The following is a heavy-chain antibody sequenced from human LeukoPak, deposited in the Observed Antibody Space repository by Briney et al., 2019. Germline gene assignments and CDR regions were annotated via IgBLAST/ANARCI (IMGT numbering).Heavy chain of an antibody. J-gene: IGHJ4*02. V-gene: IGHV3-7*01. CDR2: IRRDGSEE. Sequence: GGSLRLSCAASGFTFSTYYMSWVRQAPGKGLEWAANIRRDGSEEYYVDSVKGRFTISRDNAKNSLYLQMSGLRAEDTAVYYCARTRTQVSYRGLDYWGQGTLVTVSS. CDR1: GFTFSTYY. CDR3: ARTRTQVSYRGLDY. D-gene: IGHD1-14*01.